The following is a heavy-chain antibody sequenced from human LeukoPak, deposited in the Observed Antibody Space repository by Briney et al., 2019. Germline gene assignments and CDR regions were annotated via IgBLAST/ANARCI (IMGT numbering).Heavy chain of an antibody. Sequence: PGGSLRLSCAASGFTFSNYGIHWVRQAPGKSPEWVAVIWSDGSKKDYADSVKGRFTISRDNSRNTLYLQMDSLRVEDTAVYYCARDKDYRSGYVLGFWGQGTLVTVSS. CDR1: GFTFSNYG. V-gene: IGHV3-33*01. CDR2: IWSDGSKK. J-gene: IGHJ4*02. D-gene: IGHD3-3*01. CDR3: ARDKDYRSGYVLGF.